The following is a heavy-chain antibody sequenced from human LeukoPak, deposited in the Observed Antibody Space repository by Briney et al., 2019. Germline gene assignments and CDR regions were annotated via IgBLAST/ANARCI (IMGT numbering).Heavy chain of an antibody. J-gene: IGHJ4*02. CDR1: GFSISNYG. CDR2: IRSDSSTK. CDR3: ARLGRYADY. Sequence: GGSLRLSCAGSGFSISNYGMNWVRQAPGKGLEWLSYIRSDSSTKYYADSVEGRFTISRDNSKNTLYLQMNSLRAEDTAVYYCARLGRYADYWGQGTLVTVSS. V-gene: IGHV3-48*01. D-gene: IGHD3-16*01.